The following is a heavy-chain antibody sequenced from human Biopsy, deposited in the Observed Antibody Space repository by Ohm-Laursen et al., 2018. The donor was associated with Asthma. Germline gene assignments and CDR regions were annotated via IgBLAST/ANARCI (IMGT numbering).Heavy chain of an antibody. V-gene: IGHV4-31*02. CDR3: ARTTYGDDGFDP. Sequence: SETLSLTCTVSGDSINIGDYYWSWIRQHPVKGLEWIGYIYYSGSTYYNPSLKSRVSISLDTSKNQFSLSLTSVTAADTAVYYCARTTYGDDGFDPWGQGTLVTVSS. J-gene: IGHJ5*02. CDR2: IYYSGST. CDR1: GDSINIGDYY. D-gene: IGHD4-17*01.